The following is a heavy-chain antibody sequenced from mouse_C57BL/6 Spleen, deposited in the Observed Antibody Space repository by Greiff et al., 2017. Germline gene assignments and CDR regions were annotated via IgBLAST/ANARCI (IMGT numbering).Heavy chain of an antibody. J-gene: IGHJ2*01. V-gene: IGHV1-5*01. CDR2: IYPGNSDT. CDR1: GYTFTSYW. D-gene: IGHD1-3*01. CDR3: TRPGALGDYFDY. Sequence: VQLQQSGTVLARPGASVKMSCTTSGYTFTSYWMHWVKQRPGQGLEWIGAIYPGNSDTSYNQKFKGKAKLTAVTSASTAYMELSSLTNEDSAVYYCTRPGALGDYFDYWGKGTTLTVSS.